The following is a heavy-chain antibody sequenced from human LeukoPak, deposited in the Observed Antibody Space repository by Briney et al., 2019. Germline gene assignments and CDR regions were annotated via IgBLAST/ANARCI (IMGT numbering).Heavy chain of an antibody. D-gene: IGHD2-2*01. Sequence: GGSLRLSCAASGFTFSSYWMHWVRQAPGKGLVWVSRINSDGSSTSYADPVKGRFTISRDNAKNTLYLQMNSLRAEDTAVYYCARASRYCSSTSCYPKYWGQETLVTVSS. J-gene: IGHJ4*02. V-gene: IGHV3-74*01. CDR3: ARASRYCSSTSCYPKY. CDR1: GFTFSSYW. CDR2: INSDGSST.